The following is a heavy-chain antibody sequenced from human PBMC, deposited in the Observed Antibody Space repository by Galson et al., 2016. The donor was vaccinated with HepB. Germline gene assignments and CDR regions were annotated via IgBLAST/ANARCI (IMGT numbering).Heavy chain of an antibody. J-gene: IGHJ4*02. CDR3: AKGRRLPCNGAECYPFDY. D-gene: IGHD2-8*02. V-gene: IGHV3-23*01. Sequence: SLRLSCAASGFIFNNYAMNWVRQVPGKGLEWVSSVTGGRGDTYYADSVKGRFSISRDKSRNTVSLQMNSLRAEDKAVYYCAKGRRLPCNGAECYPFDYWVQGILVSVSS. CDR1: GFIFNNYA. CDR2: VTGGRGDT.